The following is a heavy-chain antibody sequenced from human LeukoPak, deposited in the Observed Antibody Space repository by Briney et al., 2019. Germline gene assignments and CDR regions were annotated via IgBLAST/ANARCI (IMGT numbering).Heavy chain of an antibody. D-gene: IGHD4-17*01. CDR1: GFTFDDYA. V-gene: IGHV3-9*01. CDR2: ISWNSGSI. J-gene: IGHJ3*02. Sequence: GGSLRLSCAASGFTFDDYAMHWVRQAPGKGLEWVSGISWNSGSIGYADSVKGRSTISRDNAKNSLYLQMNSLGAEDTALYYCAKALVGTTVTTSDAFDIWGQGTMVTVSS. CDR3: AKALVGTTVTTSDAFDI.